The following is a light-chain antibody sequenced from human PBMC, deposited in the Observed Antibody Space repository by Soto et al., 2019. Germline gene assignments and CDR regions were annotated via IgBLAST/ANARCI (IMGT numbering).Light chain of an antibody. CDR2: GAS. CDR3: QQYGSSGT. J-gene: IGKJ1*01. Sequence: EIVLTQSPGTLSLSPGERATLYCRASQSVSNNYLAWYQQKPGQAPRLLIYGASNRATGIPDRFSSSGSGTDFTLTISRLEPEDFAVYYCQQYGSSGTFGQGTKGDIK. CDR1: QSVSNNY. V-gene: IGKV3-20*01.